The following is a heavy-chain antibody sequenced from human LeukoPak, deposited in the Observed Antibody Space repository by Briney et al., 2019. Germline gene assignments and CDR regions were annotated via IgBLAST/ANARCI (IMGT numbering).Heavy chain of an antibody. CDR3: ARARRDGGAFDI. Sequence: ASVKVSCKASGYTFTSYDINWVRQATGQGLEWMGWMNPNSGNTGYAQKFQGRVTMTRNTSISTAYMELSRLRSDDTAVYYCARARRDGGAFDIWGQGTMVTVSS. CDR1: GYTFTSYD. D-gene: IGHD5-24*01. V-gene: IGHV1-8*01. J-gene: IGHJ3*02. CDR2: MNPNSGNT.